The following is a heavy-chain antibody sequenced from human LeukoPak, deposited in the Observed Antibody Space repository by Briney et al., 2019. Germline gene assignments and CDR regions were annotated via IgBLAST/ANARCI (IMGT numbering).Heavy chain of an antibody. Sequence: PGGSLRLSCAASGFTFSSYGMHWVRQAPGKGLEWVAVISYDGSNKYYADSVKGRFTISRDNSKNTLYLQMNSLRAEDTAVYYCHLHPVTTDYWGQGTLVTVSS. CDR3: HLHPVTTDY. CDR2: ISYDGSNK. V-gene: IGHV3-30*03. D-gene: IGHD4-17*01. CDR1: GFTFSSYG. J-gene: IGHJ4*02.